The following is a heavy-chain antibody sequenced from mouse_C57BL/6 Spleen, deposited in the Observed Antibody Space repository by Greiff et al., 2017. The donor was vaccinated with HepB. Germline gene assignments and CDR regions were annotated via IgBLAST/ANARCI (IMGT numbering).Heavy chain of an antibody. V-gene: IGHV1-55*01. CDR3: ARSLVYGNYDFYAMDY. D-gene: IGHD2-1*01. J-gene: IGHJ4*01. Sequence: QVQLQQPGAELVKPGASVKMSCKASGYTFTSYWITWVKQRPGQGLEWIGDIYPGSGSIAYNEKFKSKATLTVDTSSSTAYMQLSSLTSEDSAVYYCARSLVYGNYDFYAMDYWGQGTSVTVSS. CDR1: GYTFTSYW. CDR2: IYPGSGSI.